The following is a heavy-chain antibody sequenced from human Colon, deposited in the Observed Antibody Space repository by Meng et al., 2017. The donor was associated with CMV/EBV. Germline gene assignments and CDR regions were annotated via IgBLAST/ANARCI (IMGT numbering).Heavy chain of an antibody. CDR2: ISPTGSDT. CDR1: GFIFSDYY. D-gene: IGHD3-16*01. V-gene: IGHV3-11*05. CDR3: VKGHTMINP. J-gene: IGHJ5*02. Sequence: QWRLGESGGGLVEPGGSLRLSCAASGFIFSDYYMTWIREAPGKGLEWVSYISPTGSDTNYADSVRGRFTISRDNAKNSLFLQMSSLTAEDTAVYYCVKGHTMINPWGQGTLVTVSS.